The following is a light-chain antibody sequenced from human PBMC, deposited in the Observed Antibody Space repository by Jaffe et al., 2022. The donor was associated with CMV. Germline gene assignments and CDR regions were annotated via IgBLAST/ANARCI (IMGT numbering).Light chain of an antibody. J-gene: IGKJ1*01. CDR3: QQYYTYSWT. V-gene: IGKV1-5*03. CDR2: KTS. CDR1: QSISPY. Sequence: IQVTQSPSTLSASVGDRVTITCRASQSISPYLAWYQQKPGKPPKLLIYKTSTLESGVPSRFSGSGSGTEFTLIINGLQPEDFATYYCQQYYTYSWTFGQGTKVEIK.